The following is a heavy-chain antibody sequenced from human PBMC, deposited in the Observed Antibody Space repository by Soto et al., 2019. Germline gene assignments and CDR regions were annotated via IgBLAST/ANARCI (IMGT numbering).Heavy chain of an antibody. Sequence: QITLKEAGPTLVKPTQTLTLTCSFSGFSLITSGVGVGWIRQPPGKALEWLALIYWDDDTGYSTSLRNRLTITKDTSRNQVVLTMTNMDPADTATYYCAHTMALRMFDSWGQGTLVPVSS. V-gene: IGHV2-5*02. CDR3: AHTMALRMFDS. CDR1: GFSLITSGVG. CDR2: IYWDDDT. J-gene: IGHJ4*02.